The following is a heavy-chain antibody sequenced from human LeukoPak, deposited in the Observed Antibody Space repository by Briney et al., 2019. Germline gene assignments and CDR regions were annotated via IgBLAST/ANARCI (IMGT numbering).Heavy chain of an antibody. CDR2: IYYSGST. J-gene: IGHJ4*02. Sequence: SETLSLTCTVSGVSISSYYWSWIRQPPGKGLEWIGYIYYSGSTNYNPSLKSRVTISVDTSKNQFSLKLSSVTAADTAVYYCARQYGSGYDWGQGTLVTVSS. CDR1: GVSISSYY. V-gene: IGHV4-59*08. CDR3: ARQYGSGYD. D-gene: IGHD3-10*01.